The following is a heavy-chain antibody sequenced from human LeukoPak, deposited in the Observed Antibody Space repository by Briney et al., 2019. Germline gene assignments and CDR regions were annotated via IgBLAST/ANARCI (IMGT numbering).Heavy chain of an antibody. J-gene: IGHJ4*02. Sequence: SPRLSCAPSVVPFSRYWISCVPQTPRERLGWVANRKQDGREGYYVGTVRTRFIISRDNAKNKLYLQMNSLRAEATAVYYCARDRFASGSHDYWGQGTLGTVYS. CDR2: RKQDGREG. D-gene: IGHD3-10*01. CDR1: VVPFSRYW. V-gene: IGHV3-7*01. CDR3: ARDRFASGSHDY.